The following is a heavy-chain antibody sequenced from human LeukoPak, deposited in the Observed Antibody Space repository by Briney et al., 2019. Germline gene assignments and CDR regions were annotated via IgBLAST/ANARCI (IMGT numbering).Heavy chain of an antibody. CDR3: ARLNFRGGEALHFDS. CDR1: GGSLSNYY. V-gene: IGHV4-4*09. CDR2: IHSDGTT. J-gene: IGHJ4*02. D-gene: IGHD3-16*01. Sequence: SETLSLTCSVSGGSLSNYYWGCIRQPPGKGLEFVGYIHSDGTTNYDSSPQSRVAISLDTSKIQFSLRLYSVTAADTALYFCARLNFRGGEALHFDSWGQGTLVTVSS.